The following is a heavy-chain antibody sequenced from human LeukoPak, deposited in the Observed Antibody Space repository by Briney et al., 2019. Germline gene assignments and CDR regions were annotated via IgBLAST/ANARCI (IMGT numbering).Heavy chain of an antibody. CDR2: VFTSGST. D-gene: IGHD4-17*01. CDR1: GGSISGYY. CDR3: ARERATVTTELDC. J-gene: IGHJ4*02. V-gene: IGHV4-4*07. Sequence: SETLSLTCTVSGGSISGYYWSWIRQPAGKGLEWDGRVFTSGSTNYNPSVKSRVTISIDKSKNEFYLNLNSVTATDTALYYCARERATVTTELDCWGQGILVTVSS.